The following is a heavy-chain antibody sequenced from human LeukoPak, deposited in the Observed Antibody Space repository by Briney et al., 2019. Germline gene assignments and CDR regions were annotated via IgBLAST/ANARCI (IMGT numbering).Heavy chain of an antibody. V-gene: IGHV4-34*01. J-gene: IGHJ3*02. CDR1: GGSFSGYY. CDR2: INHSGST. Sequence: PSETLSLTCAVYGGSFSGYYWSWVRQPPGKGLEWIGEINHSGSTNYNPSLNSRVTISVHTSKNQFSLKLSSVTAADTAVYYCAEGAAKLAARPAGAFDIWGQGTMVTVSS. CDR3: AEGAAKLAARPAGAFDI. D-gene: IGHD6-6*01.